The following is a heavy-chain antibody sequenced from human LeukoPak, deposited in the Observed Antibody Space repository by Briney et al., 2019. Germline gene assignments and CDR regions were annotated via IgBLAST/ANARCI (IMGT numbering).Heavy chain of an antibody. D-gene: IGHD1-26*01. Sequence: ASVKVSCKASGYTFTGYYMHWVRQAPGQGLEWMGWISPHNGYTNYAQKLQDRVTMTTDTSTSTAYMELGSLRSDDTAVYYCARDGSGSYFGPYYFDYWGQGTLVTVSS. CDR3: ARDGSGSYFGPYYFDY. CDR1: GYTFTGYY. CDR2: ISPHNGYT. J-gene: IGHJ4*02. V-gene: IGHV1-18*04.